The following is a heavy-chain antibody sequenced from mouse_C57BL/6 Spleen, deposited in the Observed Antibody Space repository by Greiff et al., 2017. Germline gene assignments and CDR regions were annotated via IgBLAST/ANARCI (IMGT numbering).Heavy chain of an antibody. CDR2: ISYDGSN. CDR1: GYSITSGYY. D-gene: IGHD2-10*02. J-gene: IGHJ1*03. V-gene: IGHV3-6*01. CDR3: ARAGYAFDV. Sequence: EVKLMESGPGLVKPSQSLSLTCSVTGYSITSGYYWNWIRQFPGKKLEWLGYISYDGSNNYNPSLKNRISITRDTSKNQFFMKLNSVTTEDTATYYCARAGYAFDVWGTGTTVTVSS.